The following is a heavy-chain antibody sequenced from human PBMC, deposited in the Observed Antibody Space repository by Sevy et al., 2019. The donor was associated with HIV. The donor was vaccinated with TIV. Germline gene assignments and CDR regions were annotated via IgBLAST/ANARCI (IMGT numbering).Heavy chain of an antibody. V-gene: IGHV3-48*02. CDR2: ISSGSRTI. CDR1: GFTFSSYS. CDR3: ARTIGAVAVAGTRFDY. J-gene: IGHJ4*02. Sequence: GGSLRPSCAASGFTFSSYSMNWVRQAPGKGLEWVSYISSGSRTIYYADSVKGRFTISRDNAKNSLYLQMNSLRDEDTAVYSCARTIGAVAVAGTRFDYWGQGPLVTVSS. D-gene: IGHD6-19*01.